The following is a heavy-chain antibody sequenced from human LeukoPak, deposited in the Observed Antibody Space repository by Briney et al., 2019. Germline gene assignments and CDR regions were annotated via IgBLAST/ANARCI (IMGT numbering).Heavy chain of an antibody. CDR1: GGSISSDY. CDR3: ARRAMVRGVITPADDY. D-gene: IGHD3-10*01. CDR2: ISYSGST. J-gene: IGHJ4*02. V-gene: IGHV4-59*12. Sequence: SETLSLTCTVSGGSISSDYWSWIRQPPGKGLEWVGNISYSGSTNYNPSLKSRVTISVDTSKNQFSLKLSSVTAADTAVYYCARRAMVRGVITPADDYWGQGTLVTVSS.